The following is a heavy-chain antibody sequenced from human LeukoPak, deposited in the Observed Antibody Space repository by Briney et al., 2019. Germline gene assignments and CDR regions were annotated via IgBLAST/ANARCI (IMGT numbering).Heavy chain of an antibody. V-gene: IGHV1-18*01. D-gene: IGHD2-8*01. CDR3: ARDAPGVSGVFDY. CDR1: GYTFSSYG. J-gene: IGHJ4*02. Sequence: GASVKVSCKASGYTFSSYGFSWVRQAPGQGLEWMGWISAYNGNTNYAQKFQGRDTMTTDTSTSTVYMELRSLRSDDTAVYYCARDAPGVSGVFDYWGQGTLVTVSS. CDR2: ISAYNGNT.